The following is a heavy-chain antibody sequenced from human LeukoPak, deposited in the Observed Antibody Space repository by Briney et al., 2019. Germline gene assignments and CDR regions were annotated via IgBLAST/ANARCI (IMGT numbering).Heavy chain of an antibody. CDR3: ARVNINNWHSCDY. Sequence: SGTLSLTCAVSGVSISSNNWWSWVRQPPGKGLEWIGEIYHSGSPNYNPSLKSRVTISVDKSRNHFSLNLSSVTAADTAVYYCARVNINNWHSCDYWGQGTLVTVSS. CDR2: IYHSGSP. J-gene: IGHJ4*02. V-gene: IGHV4-4*02. CDR1: GVSISSNNW. D-gene: IGHD1-1*01.